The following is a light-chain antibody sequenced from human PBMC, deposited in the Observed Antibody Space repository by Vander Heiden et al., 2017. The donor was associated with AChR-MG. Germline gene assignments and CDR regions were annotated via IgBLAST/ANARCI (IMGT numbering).Light chain of an antibody. CDR3: QSYDSSLSGPYWV. Sequence: QSVLTQPPSVSGAPGQRVTISCTGSSSNIGAGYDVHWYQQLPGTAPKLLIYGNTNRPSGVPDRFSGSKSGTSASLAITRLQAEDEADYYCQSYDSSLSGPYWVFGGGTKLTVL. CDR1: SSNIGAGYD. CDR2: GNT. J-gene: IGLJ3*02. V-gene: IGLV1-40*01.